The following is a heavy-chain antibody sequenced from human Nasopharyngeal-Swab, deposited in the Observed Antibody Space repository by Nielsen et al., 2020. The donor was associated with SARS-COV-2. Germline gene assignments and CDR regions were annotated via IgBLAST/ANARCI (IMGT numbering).Heavy chain of an antibody. CDR1: GGTFSSYA. D-gene: IGHD1-26*01. J-gene: IGHJ6*02. Sequence: SVKVSCKASGGTFSSYAISWVRQAPGQGLEWMGGIIPILGTANYAQKFQGRVTITADESTSTAYMELSSLRSEDTAVYYCARHSGSYYYGMDVWGQGTTVTVSS. V-gene: IGHV1-69*13. CDR2: IIPILGTA. CDR3: ARHSGSYYYGMDV.